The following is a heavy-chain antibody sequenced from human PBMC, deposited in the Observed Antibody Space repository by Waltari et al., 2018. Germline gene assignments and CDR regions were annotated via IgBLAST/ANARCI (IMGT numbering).Heavy chain of an antibody. J-gene: IGHJ3*02. D-gene: IGHD2-21*02. V-gene: IGHV3-21*01. Sequence: EVQLVESGGGLVKPGGSLRLSCAASGFTFSSYSMNWVRQAPGKGLEWVSSISSSSSYIYYADSVKGRFTISRANAKNSLYLQMNSLRAEDTAVYYCARSRGDENAFDIWGQGTMVTVSS. CDR2: ISSSSSYI. CDR1: GFTFSSYS. CDR3: ARSRGDENAFDI.